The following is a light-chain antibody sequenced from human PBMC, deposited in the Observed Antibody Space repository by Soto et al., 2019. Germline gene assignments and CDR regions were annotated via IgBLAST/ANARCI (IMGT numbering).Light chain of an antibody. J-gene: IGLJ3*02. CDR1: SSDVGAYKY. V-gene: IGLV2-8*01. Sequence: QYVLTQPPSASGSPGQSVTISCTGTSSDVGAYKYVSWYQQYPGKAPKLMIYEVSKRPSGVPDRFSGSKSGNTASLTVSGLQAEDEADYYCTSYVGSNIWVFGGGTQLTVL. CDR3: TSYVGSNIWV. CDR2: EVS.